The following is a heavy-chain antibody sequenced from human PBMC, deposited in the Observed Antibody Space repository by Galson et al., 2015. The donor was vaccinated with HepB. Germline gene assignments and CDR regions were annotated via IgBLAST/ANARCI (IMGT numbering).Heavy chain of an antibody. D-gene: IGHD3-10*01. CDR3: ARRMVRGETYYYYGMDV. V-gene: IGHV3-30*04. CDR2: ISYDGSNK. Sequence: SLRLSCAASGFTFSSYAMHWVRQAPGKGLEWVAVISYDGSNKYYADSVKGRFTISRVNSKNTLYLQMNSLRAEDTAVYYCARRMVRGETYYYYGMDVWGQGTTVTVSS. J-gene: IGHJ6*02. CDR1: GFTFSSYA.